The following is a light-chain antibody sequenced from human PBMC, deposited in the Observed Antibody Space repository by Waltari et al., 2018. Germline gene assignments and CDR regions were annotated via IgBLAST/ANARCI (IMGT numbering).Light chain of an antibody. V-gene: IGKV1-33*01. CDR1: RDINNY. J-gene: IGKJ1*01. CDR3: QHYDGVPPWT. Sequence: IQMTQSPSSLFASVGDRVTTTCQASRDINNYINWYQQKPGKAPKLLIYDASTLETGVPSRFSGSGSGTDFVFTISRLQPEDIATYYCQHYDGVPPWTFGQGTRVDFK. CDR2: DAS.